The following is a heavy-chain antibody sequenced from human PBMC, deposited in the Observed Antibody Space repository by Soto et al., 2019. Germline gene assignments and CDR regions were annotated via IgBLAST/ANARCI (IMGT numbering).Heavy chain of an antibody. CDR2: IYGSSSTI. Sequence: GGSLRLSCAGSGFTFSAFSMNWVRQAPGKGLEWISYIYGSSSTIYYADSVKGRFSISRDNAKNSVYLQMNNLRHEDTAVYFCARDRPVDYWGQGTLVTVSS. J-gene: IGHJ4*02. CDR3: ARDRPVDY. CDR1: GFTFSAFS. V-gene: IGHV3-48*02.